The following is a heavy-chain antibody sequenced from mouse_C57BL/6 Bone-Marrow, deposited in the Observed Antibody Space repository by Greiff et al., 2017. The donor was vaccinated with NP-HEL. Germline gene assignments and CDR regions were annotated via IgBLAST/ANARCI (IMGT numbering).Heavy chain of an antibody. CDR3: ARRRFWDLYYFDY. V-gene: IGHV1-81*01. CDR2: IYPRSGNT. Sequence: QVHVKQSGAELARPGASVKLSCKASGYTFTSYGISWVKQRTGQGLEWIGEIYPRSGNTYYNEKFKGKATLTADKSSSTAYMELRSLTSEDSAVYFCARRRFWDLYYFDYWGQGTTLTVSS. D-gene: IGHD4-1*01. CDR1: GYTFTSYG. J-gene: IGHJ2*01.